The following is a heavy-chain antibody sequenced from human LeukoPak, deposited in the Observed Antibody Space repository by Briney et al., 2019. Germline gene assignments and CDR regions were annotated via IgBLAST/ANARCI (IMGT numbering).Heavy chain of an antibody. V-gene: IGHV4-61*02. Sequence: SETLSLTCTVSGGSICSGSYYWSWIRQPAGKGLEWIGRIYTSGSTNYNPSLKSRVTISVDTSKNQFSLKLSSVTAADTAVYYCARQNDYGDFDYWGQGTLVTVSS. CDR2: IYTSGST. CDR1: GGSICSGSYY. J-gene: IGHJ4*02. CDR3: ARQNDYGDFDY. D-gene: IGHD4-17*01.